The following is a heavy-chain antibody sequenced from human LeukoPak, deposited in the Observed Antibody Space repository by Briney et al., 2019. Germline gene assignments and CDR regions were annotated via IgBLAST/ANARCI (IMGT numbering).Heavy chain of an antibody. D-gene: IGHD6-13*01. Sequence: GGSLRLSCAASGFIFGTYWMTWVRQAPGKGLEWVANIKEDGSEKYYVDSVKDRYIISRDNAKNSLYLQVNSLRAEDTAVYYCARDSGWFRFDNWGQGTLVTVSS. CDR2: IKEDGSEK. CDR3: ARDSGWFRFDN. J-gene: IGHJ4*02. V-gene: IGHV3-7*03. CDR1: GFIFGTYW.